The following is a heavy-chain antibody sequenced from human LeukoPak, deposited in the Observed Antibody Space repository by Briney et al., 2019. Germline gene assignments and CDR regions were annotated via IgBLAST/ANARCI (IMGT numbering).Heavy chain of an antibody. D-gene: IGHD1-26*01. CDR2: INPNSGGT. CDR3: AAGGSYYASFVWFDP. CDR1: GYTFIGYY. J-gene: IGHJ5*02. V-gene: IGHV1-2*02. Sequence: GASVKVSCKASGYTFIGYYMHWVRQAPGQGLEWMGWINPNSGGTNYAQKFQGRVTMTRDTSISTAYMELSRLRSDDTAVYYCAAGGSYYASFVWFDPWGQGTLVTVSS.